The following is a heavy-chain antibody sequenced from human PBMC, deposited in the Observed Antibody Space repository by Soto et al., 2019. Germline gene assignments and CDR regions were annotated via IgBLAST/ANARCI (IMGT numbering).Heavy chain of an antibody. J-gene: IGHJ6*02. CDR3: ARDPSNYDILTGYPYYYGMDV. Sequence: SETLSLTCTVSGGSISSGGYYWSWIRQHPGKGLEWIGYIYYSGSTYYNPSLKSRVTISVDASKNQFSLKLSSVTAADTAVYYCARDPSNYDILTGYPYYYGMDVWGQGTTVTVSS. CDR2: IYYSGST. V-gene: IGHV4-31*02. D-gene: IGHD3-9*01. CDR1: GGSISSGGYY.